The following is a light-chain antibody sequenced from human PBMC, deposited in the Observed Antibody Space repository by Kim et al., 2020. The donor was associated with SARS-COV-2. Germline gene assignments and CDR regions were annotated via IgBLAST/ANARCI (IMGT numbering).Light chain of an antibody. CDR3: QAWDRTTAV. CDR2: QDS. V-gene: IGLV3-1*01. Sequence: SYELTQPPSVSVSPGQTASITCSGDKLGDKYACWYQQKPGQSPVLVIYQDSKRPSGIPERFSGSNSGNTATLPISGTQAMDEADYYCQAWDRTTAVFGTG. J-gene: IGLJ1*01. CDR1: KLGDKY.